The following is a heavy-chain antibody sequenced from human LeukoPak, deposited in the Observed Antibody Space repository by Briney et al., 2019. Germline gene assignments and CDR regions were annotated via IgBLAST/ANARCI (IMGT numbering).Heavy chain of an antibody. D-gene: IGHD2-15*01. J-gene: IGHJ5*02. CDR3: AKDQSGSPEPCFDP. V-gene: IGHV3-23*01. CDR1: GFTFSSYA. Sequence: GGSQRLSCAASGFTFSSYAMSWVRQAPGKGLEWVSAISGSGGSTYYADSVKGRFTISRDNSMNTPYLQMNSLRAEDTAVYYCAKDQSGSPEPCFDPWGQGTLVTVSS. CDR2: ISGSGGST.